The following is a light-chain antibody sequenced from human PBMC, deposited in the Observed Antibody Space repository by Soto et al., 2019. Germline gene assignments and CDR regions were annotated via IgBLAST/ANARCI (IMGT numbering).Light chain of an antibody. CDR1: QSVSSY. CDR3: QQRSNWPPIT. CDR2: DAS. V-gene: IGKV3-11*01. Sequence: EIVLTQSPVTLSLSPVERATVSCRSSQSVSSYLAWYQQKPGQAPRLLIYDASNRATGIPARFSGGGSGTDLTLTIDNLETEDFAIYYCQQRSNWPPITFGQGTRLEI. J-gene: IGKJ5*01.